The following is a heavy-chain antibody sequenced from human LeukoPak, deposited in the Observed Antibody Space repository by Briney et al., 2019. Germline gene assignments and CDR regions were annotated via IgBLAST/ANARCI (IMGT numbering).Heavy chain of an antibody. D-gene: IGHD3-10*01. CDR3: AKAQLLWFGEGYYGMDV. Sequence: GESLRLSCAASGFTFSTYVMHWVRQTPGKGLEWVAFMWHDGSIGYYEDSVKGRFTISRDSSKNSLYLQMNSLRVEDTAVYYCAKAQLLWFGEGYYGMDVWGKGTTVTVSS. CDR2: MWHDGSIG. V-gene: IGHV3-30*02. CDR1: GFTFSTYV. J-gene: IGHJ6*04.